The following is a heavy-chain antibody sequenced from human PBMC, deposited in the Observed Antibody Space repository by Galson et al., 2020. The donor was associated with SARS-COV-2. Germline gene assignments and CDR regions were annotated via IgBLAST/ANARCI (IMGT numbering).Heavy chain of an antibody. V-gene: IGHV3-23*01. Sequence: TGGSLRLSCAASGFTFSSYAMSWVRQAPGKGLEWVSTISGSGGSTYYADSVKGRFTISRDNSKNTLYLQMNSLRAEDTAVYYCAKLDTAMAPYNWFDPWGQGTLVTVSS. CDR3: AKLDTAMAPYNWFDP. D-gene: IGHD5-18*01. CDR1: GFTFSSYA. J-gene: IGHJ5*02. CDR2: ISGSGGST.